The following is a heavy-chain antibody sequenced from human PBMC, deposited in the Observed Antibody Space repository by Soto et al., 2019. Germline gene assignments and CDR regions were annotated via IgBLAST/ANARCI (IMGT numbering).Heavy chain of an antibody. CDR2: MNPHSDT. CDR3: ARNKGSGWYFDY. J-gene: IGHJ4*02. V-gene: IGHV1-8*01. Sequence: ASVKVSCKASGYTYTNLDINWVRQASGQGLEWMGWMNPHSDTGFAQKFQSRVTLTRDTPTSTFYMELTSLRSDDTAVYYCARNKGSGWYFDYWGQGTLVTVSS. D-gene: IGHD6-19*01. CDR1: GYTYTNLD.